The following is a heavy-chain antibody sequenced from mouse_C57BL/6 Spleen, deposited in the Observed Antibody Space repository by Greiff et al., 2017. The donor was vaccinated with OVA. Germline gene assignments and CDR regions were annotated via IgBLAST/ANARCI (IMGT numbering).Heavy chain of an antibody. J-gene: IGHJ2*01. Sequence: PLHPPFSSLFLPFSSVKLSCKASGYTFTSYWMHWVKQRPGQGLEWIGEIDPSDSYTNYNQKFKGKSTLTVDKSSRTAYMQLSSLTSEDSAVYYCARSGILRVLDYWGQGTTLPVSS. CDR3: ARSGILRVLDY. V-gene: IGHV1-69*01. CDR1: GYTFTSYW. D-gene: IGHD1-2*01. CDR2: IDPSDSYT.